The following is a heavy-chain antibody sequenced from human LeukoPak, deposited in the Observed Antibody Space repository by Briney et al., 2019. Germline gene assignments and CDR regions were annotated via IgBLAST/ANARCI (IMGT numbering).Heavy chain of an antibody. V-gene: IGHV1-2*06. J-gene: IGHJ5*02. CDR1: GYTFTGYY. CDR2: INPNSGVT. D-gene: IGHD2-15*01. Sequence: ASVKVSCKASGYTFTGYYIHWVRQAPGQGLEWMGRINPNSGVTNYAQKFQGRVTMTRDTSISTAYMDLSSLTYDDTAFYYCARSSMVDAASPGTWGLGTLVTVSS. CDR3: ARSSMVDAASPGT.